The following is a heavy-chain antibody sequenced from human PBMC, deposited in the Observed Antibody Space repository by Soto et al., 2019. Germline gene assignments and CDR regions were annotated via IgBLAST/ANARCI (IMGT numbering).Heavy chain of an antibody. V-gene: IGHV1-69*02. CDR2: IIPILGIA. CDR1: GGTFSSYT. D-gene: IGHD3-22*01. J-gene: IGHJ4*02. CDR3: ASNRYYYDSTLDY. Sequence: QVQLVQSGAEVKKPGSSVKVSCKASGGTFSSYTISWVRQVPGQGLEWMGRIIPILGIANYAQKFQGRVTITADKSTSTAYMELSSLRSEDTAVYYCASNRYYYDSTLDYWGQGTLVTVSS.